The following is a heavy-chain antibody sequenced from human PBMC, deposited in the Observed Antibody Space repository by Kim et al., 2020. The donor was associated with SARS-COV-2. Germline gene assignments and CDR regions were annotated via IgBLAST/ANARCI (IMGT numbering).Heavy chain of an antibody. D-gene: IGHD6-13*01. CDR1: GGSFSGYY. CDR3: ARGRIAAAGLFDY. CDR2: INHSGST. Sequence: SETLSLTCAVYGGSFSGYYWSWIRQPPGKGLEWIGEINHSGSTNYNPSLKSRVTISVDTSKNQFSLKLSSVTAADTAVYYCARGRIAAAGLFDYWGQGTL. J-gene: IGHJ4*02. V-gene: IGHV4-34*01.